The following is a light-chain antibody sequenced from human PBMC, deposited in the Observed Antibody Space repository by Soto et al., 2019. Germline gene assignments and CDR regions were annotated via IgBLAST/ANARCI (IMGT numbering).Light chain of an antibody. CDR1: SRDVCAFNY. Sequence: QSSLTQPASVSGSPVQSITISCTGTSRDVCAFNYFSWCLQYTGKAPKLMIYEVGNRHSGVSNRFSGSKSGNTASLTISGLQAEDEADYYCGSYARGXIYVVGTGTKVX. CDR3: GSYARGXIYV. J-gene: IGLJ1*01. CDR2: EVG. V-gene: IGLV2-14*01.